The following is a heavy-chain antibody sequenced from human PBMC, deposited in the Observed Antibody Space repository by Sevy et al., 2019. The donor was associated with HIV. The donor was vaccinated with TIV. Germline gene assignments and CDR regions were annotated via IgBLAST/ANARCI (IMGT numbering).Heavy chain of an antibody. V-gene: IGHV4-59*01. Sequence: SETLSLTGSVSGGSISSYFWTWVRQSPGKGLEWIGNIYFTGNTDYSPSLKSRVTLSLDTSKSQFSLTLKSVTAADTAIYFCARDSTTRPRVLDYWGQGTLVTVSS. J-gene: IGHJ4*02. CDR3: ARDSTTRPRVLDY. CDR1: GGSISSYF. D-gene: IGHD1-1*01. CDR2: IYFTGNT.